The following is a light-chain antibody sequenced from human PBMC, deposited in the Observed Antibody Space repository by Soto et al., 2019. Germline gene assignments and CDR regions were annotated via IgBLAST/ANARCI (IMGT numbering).Light chain of an antibody. CDR2: GAS. Sequence: EIVLTQSPGTLSLSPGERATLSCRASQSVSSSYLAWYQQKPGQAPRVLIYGASSRATGIPDRFSGSGSGTDFTLTISRLEPEDFAVYYCQQYGSSPPNTFGQGIKLEIK. CDR1: QSVSSSY. J-gene: IGKJ2*01. CDR3: QQYGSSPPNT. V-gene: IGKV3-20*01.